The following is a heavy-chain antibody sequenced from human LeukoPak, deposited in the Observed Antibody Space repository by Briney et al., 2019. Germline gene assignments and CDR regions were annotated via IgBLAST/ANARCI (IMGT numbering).Heavy chain of an antibody. Sequence: GGSLRLSCAASEFTFSSYAMHWVRQAPGKGLEWVAVISYDGSNKYYADSVKGRFTISRDNSKNSLYLQMNSLRAEDTAVYYCARDLGDYYFDYWGQGTLVTVSS. CDR3: ARDLGDYYFDY. CDR2: ISYDGSNK. J-gene: IGHJ4*02. D-gene: IGHD4-17*01. CDR1: EFTFSSYA. V-gene: IGHV3-30*04.